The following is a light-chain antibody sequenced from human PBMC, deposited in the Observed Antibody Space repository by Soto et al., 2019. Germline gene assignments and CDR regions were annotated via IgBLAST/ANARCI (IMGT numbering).Light chain of an antibody. J-gene: IGLJ1*01. CDR1: SRDVGGYNY. V-gene: IGLV2-14*03. CDR2: DVT. CDR3: STYTSSSTYV. Sequence: QSALTQPASASGSPGPSITISCTGTSRDVGGYNYVSWYQQHQGKAPKLMIYDVTNRPSGVSNRCSGSKSGNTASLTISVIHDEDDAAYYCSTYTSSSTYVFGTGNKVTVL.